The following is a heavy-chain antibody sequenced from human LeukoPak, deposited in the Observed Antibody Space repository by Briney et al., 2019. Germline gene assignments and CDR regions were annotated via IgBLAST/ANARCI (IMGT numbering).Heavy chain of an antibody. CDR3: AKMVREFYTISYYFDY. Sequence: PGGSLRLSCAASGFTFTSYTMSWVRQVPGLGLEWVSAISSSGGATHSADSVKGRFTISRDNSKNTLYLEMNSLRAEDTAVYYCAKMVREFYTISYYFDYWGQGTLVTVSS. CDR2: ISSSGGAT. CDR1: GFTFTSYT. D-gene: IGHD2-8*01. J-gene: IGHJ4*02. V-gene: IGHV3-23*01.